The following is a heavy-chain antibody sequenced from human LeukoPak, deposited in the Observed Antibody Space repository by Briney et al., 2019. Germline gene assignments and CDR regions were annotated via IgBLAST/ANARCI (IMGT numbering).Heavy chain of an antibody. Sequence: EASVKVSCKASGYTFTSYGISWVRQAPGQGLEWMGWISAYNGNTNYAQKPQGRVTMTTDTSTSTAYMELRSLRSDDTAVYYCARVFYSWRTFDYWGQGTLVTVSS. CDR1: GYTFTSYG. J-gene: IGHJ4*02. CDR2: ISAYNGNT. D-gene: IGHD1-7*01. CDR3: ARVFYSWRTFDY. V-gene: IGHV1-18*01.